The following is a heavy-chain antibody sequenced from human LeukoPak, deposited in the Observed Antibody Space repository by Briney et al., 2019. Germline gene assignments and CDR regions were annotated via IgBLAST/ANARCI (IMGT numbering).Heavy chain of an antibody. Sequence: PSETLSLTCTVSGGSISSYYWSWIRQPPGKGLEWIGYIYYSGNANYNPSLKSRVTISVDTSKNQFSLKLSSVTAADTAVYYCATPPQYCSSTSCHDRDYWGQGTLVTVSS. CDR1: GGSISSYY. V-gene: IGHV4-59*08. J-gene: IGHJ4*02. D-gene: IGHD2-2*01. CDR3: ATPPQYCSSTSCHDRDY. CDR2: IYYSGNA.